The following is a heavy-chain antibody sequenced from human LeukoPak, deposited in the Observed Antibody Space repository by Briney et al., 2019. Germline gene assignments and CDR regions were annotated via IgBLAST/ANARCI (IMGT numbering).Heavy chain of an antibody. V-gene: IGHV1-2*02. CDR1: GYTFNTYG. Sequence: ASVKVSCKPYGYTFNTYGITWVRQAPGQGLEWMGWINPNSGGTNYAEKFQGRVTMTRDTSISTAYMELSGLRSDDTAVYYCARDRDTIPATDAGGDHFHFWGQGTLVTVSS. CDR2: INPNSGGT. D-gene: IGHD6-13*01. J-gene: IGHJ4*02. CDR3: ARDRDTIPATDAGGDHFHF.